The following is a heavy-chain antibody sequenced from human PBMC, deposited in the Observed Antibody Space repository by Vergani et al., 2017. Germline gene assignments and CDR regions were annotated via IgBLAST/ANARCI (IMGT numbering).Heavy chain of an antibody. V-gene: IGHV3-11*01. CDR2: ISSSGSTI. Sequence: QVQLVESGGGLVKPGGSLRLSCAASGFPFSDYYMSWIRQAPGKGLEWVSYISSSGSTIYYADSVKGRFTISRDNAKNSLYLQMNLQRAEDTAVYYCASCGPGPEGSSWNYYYYYYYMDVWGKGTTVTVSS. CDR3: ASCGPGPEGSSWNYYYYYYYMDV. CDR1: GFPFSDYY. J-gene: IGHJ6*03. D-gene: IGHD6-13*01.